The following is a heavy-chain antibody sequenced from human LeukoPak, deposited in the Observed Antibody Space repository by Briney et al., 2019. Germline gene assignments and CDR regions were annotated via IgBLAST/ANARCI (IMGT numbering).Heavy chain of an antibody. J-gene: IGHJ5*02. CDR1: GLTFSSYS. D-gene: IGHD2-2*02. Sequence: GGSLRLSCAASGLTFSSYSMNGVGQAPGKGLEWVSSISSSSSYIYYADSVKGRFTISRDNAKNSLYLQMSSLRAEDTAVYYCARDNTYPNWFDPWGQGTLVTVSS. CDR2: ISSSSSYI. CDR3: ARDNTYPNWFDP. V-gene: IGHV3-21*01.